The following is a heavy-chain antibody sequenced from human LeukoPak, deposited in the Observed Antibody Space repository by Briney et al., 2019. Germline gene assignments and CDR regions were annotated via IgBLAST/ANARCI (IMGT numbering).Heavy chain of an antibody. CDR3: ARSVLGYSYGLHIDY. CDR2: IHYRGST. J-gene: IGHJ4*02. D-gene: IGHD5-18*01. Sequence: PSETLSLTCTVSGGSISSYYWSWIRQSPGEGLEWIGYIHYRGSTNYNPSLKSRVTISVDTSKNQFSLKLISLTAADTAVYYCARSVLGYSYGLHIDYWGQGTLVTVSS. CDR1: GGSISSYY. V-gene: IGHV4-59*01.